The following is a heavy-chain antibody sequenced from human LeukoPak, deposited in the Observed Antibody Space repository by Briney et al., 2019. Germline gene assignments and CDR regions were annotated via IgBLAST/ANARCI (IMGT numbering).Heavy chain of an antibody. J-gene: IGHJ4*02. Sequence: ASVKVSCKASGGTFSSYAINWVRQATGQGLEWMGWMNPNSGNTGYAQKFQGRVTMTRNTSISTAYMELSSLRSEDTAVYYCARGLLNKYGGVVYWGQGTLVTVSS. V-gene: IGHV1-8*02. CDR1: GGTFSSYA. D-gene: IGHD4-23*01. CDR3: ARGLLNKYGGVVY. CDR2: MNPNSGNT.